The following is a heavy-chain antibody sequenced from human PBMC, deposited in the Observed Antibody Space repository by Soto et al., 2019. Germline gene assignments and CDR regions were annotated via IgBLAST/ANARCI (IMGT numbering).Heavy chain of an antibody. CDR3: ARGGIVVVPAATKARYYYGMDV. V-gene: IGHV1-8*01. J-gene: IGHJ6*02. CDR1: GYTFTSYD. D-gene: IGHD2-2*01. Sequence: QVQLVQSGAEVKKPGASVKVSCKASGYTFTSYDINWVRQATGQGLEWMGWMNANSGNTGYAQKFQGRVTMTRNTSISTAYMELSSLRSEDTAVYYCARGGIVVVPAATKARYYYGMDVWGQGTTVTVSS. CDR2: MNANSGNT.